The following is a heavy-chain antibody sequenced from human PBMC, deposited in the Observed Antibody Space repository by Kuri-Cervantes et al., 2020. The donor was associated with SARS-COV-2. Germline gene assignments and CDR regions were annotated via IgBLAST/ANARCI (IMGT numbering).Heavy chain of an antibody. CDR2: ISSSSSTI. V-gene: IGHV3-48*01. D-gene: IGHD7-27*01. CDR3: AKGGYPNWDYYYYYMDV. J-gene: IGHJ6*03. Sequence: GESLKISCAASGFTFSRYSMNWVRQAPGKGLEWVSYISSSSSTIYYIDSVKGRFTISRDNAKNSLYLQMNSLRAEDTAVYYCAKGGYPNWDYYYYYMDVWGKGTTVTVSS. CDR1: GFTFSRYS.